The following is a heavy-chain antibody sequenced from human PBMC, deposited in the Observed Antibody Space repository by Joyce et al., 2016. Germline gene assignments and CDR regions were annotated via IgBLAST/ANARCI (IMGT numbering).Heavy chain of an antibody. J-gene: IGHJ5*02. CDR1: GATFNSYT. D-gene: IGHD2-15*01. CDR2: IDPLLDIT. CDR3: ARELVVAATMWFDP. Sequence: QVQLVHSGAEVKQPGSSVTVSCKASGATFNSYTLNWVRQAPGQGLEWMGRIDPLLDITNYAQNFQGRVTISADKSTSTYFMDLSSLRSDDTAVYYCARELVVAATMWFDPWGQGTLVTVPS. V-gene: IGHV1-69*04.